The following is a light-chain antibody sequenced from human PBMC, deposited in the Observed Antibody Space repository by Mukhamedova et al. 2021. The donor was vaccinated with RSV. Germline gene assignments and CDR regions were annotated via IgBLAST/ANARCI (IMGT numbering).Light chain of an antibody. CDR3: QQYNSYPWT. CDR1: QSISSW. Sequence: GDRVTITCRASQSISSWLAWYQQKPGKAPKLLIYKASSLESGVPSRFSGSESGTEFTVTISSLQPDDFATYYCQQYNSYPWTFGQG. J-gene: IGKJ1*01. V-gene: IGKV1-5*03. CDR2: KAS.